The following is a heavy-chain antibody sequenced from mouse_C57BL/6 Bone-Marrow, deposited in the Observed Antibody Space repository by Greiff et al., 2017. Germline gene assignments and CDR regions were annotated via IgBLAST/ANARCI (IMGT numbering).Heavy chain of an antibody. Sequence: QVQLQQPGAELVKPGASVKLSCKASGYTFTSYWMHWVKQRPGQGLEWIGMIHPNSGSTNYNEKFKSKATLTVDKSSSTAYMQLSSLTSEDSAVYYCARFGYLYYFDYWGQGTTLTVSS. CDR2: IHPNSGST. D-gene: IGHD2-2*01. V-gene: IGHV1-64*01. J-gene: IGHJ2*01. CDR1: GYTFTSYW. CDR3: ARFGYLYYFDY.